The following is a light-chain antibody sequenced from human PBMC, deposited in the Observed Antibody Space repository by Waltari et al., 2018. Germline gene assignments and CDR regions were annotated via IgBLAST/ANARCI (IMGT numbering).Light chain of an antibody. CDR2: EIT. CDR3: SSYTSSSAFVV. Sequence: QSALTPPASVSGPPGQSRPNYCTGISRDVGGFKYVPWYQQHPGKAPKLMIYEITNRPSGVSNRFSGSKSGNTASLTISGLQAKDEADYYCSSYTSSSAFVVFGGGTKLTVL. J-gene: IGLJ2*01. V-gene: IGLV2-14*01. CDR1: SRDVGGFKY.